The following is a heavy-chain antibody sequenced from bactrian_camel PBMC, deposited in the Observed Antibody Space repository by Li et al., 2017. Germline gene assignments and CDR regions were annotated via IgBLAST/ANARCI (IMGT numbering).Heavy chain of an antibody. J-gene: IGHJ4*01. V-gene: IGHV3S2*01. CDR3: ARLRDSGS. CDR2: INPDGSKT. CDR1: GFTFSSWY. Sequence: VQLVESGGGLVQPGGSLRLSCAASGFTFSSWYMSWVRQAPGKGLEWVSGINPDGSKTLYADSVKGRFTISKDNTKEMVYLQMNSLKSEDTALYHCARLRDSGSWGQGTQVTVS. D-gene: IGHD4*01.